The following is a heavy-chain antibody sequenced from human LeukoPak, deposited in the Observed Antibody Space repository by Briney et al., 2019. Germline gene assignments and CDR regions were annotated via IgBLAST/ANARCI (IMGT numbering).Heavy chain of an antibody. CDR1: GGSIGRYY. CDR3: ARKGGDDAFDF. CDR2: IYISGST. Sequence: PSETLSLTCSVFGGSIGRYYWSWIRQPAGKGLEWIGRIYISGSTNYNPSLKSRVTMSIDTSKNQFSLKLTSVTAADTAVYYCARKGGDDAFDFWGQGTMVTVSS. J-gene: IGHJ3*01. D-gene: IGHD7-27*01. V-gene: IGHV4-4*07.